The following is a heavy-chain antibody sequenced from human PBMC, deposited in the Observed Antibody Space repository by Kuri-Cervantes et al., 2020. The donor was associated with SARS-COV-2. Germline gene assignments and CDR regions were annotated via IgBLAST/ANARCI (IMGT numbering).Heavy chain of an antibody. D-gene: IGHD3/OR15-3a*01. CDR2: ISSSSSYI. CDR3: ARDKSYGFWREPFDY. V-gene: IGHV3-21*04. J-gene: IGHJ4*02. CDR1: GFTFSSYS. Sequence: GGSLRLSCAASGFTFSSYSMNWVRQAPGKGLEWVSSISSSSSYIYYADSVKGRFTISRDNSKNTLYLQMDSLRADDTAVYFCARDKSYGFWREPFDYWGQGTPVTVSS.